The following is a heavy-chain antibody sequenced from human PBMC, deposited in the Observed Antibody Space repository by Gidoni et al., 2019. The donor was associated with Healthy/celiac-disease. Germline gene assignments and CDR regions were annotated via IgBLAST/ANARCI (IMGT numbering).Heavy chain of an antibody. V-gene: IGHV3-64D*06. Sequence: CPASGFTFSSYALHWVRQAPGKGLEYLSAISSNGGSTYYADSVKGRFTISRDNSKNTLYLQMSSLRAEDTAVYYCVKGVAGHYYYYYGMDVWGQGTTVTVSS. CDR2: ISSNGGST. J-gene: IGHJ6*02. CDR3: VKGVAGHYYYYYGMDV. D-gene: IGHD6-19*01. CDR1: GFTFSSYA.